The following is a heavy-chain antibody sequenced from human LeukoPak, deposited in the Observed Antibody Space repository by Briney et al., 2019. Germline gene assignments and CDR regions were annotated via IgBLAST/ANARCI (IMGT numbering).Heavy chain of an antibody. Sequence: SETLSLTCTVSGGSISSSSYYWGWIRQPPGKGLEWIGSIYYSGSTYYNPSLKSRVTISVDTSKNQFSLKLSSVTAADTAVYYCARDKGDSSGYQSFDYWGQGTLVTVSS. J-gene: IGHJ4*02. CDR3: ARDKGDSSGYQSFDY. V-gene: IGHV4-39*07. D-gene: IGHD3-22*01. CDR1: GGSISSSSYY. CDR2: IYYSGST.